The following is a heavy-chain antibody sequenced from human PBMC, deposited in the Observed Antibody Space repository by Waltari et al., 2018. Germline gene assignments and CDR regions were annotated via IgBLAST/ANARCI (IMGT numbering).Heavy chain of an antibody. CDR2: ISYAGTNK. V-gene: IGHV3-30*18. CDR3: AKDGEWELLRNYFDY. Sequence: QVQLVESGGGVVQPGRSLRLSCAATGFTFRSYGMHWFRPAPGTGLEWVAVISYAGTNKYYADSVKGRFTISRDNSKNTLYLQMNSLRADDTAVYYCAKDGEWELLRNYFDYWGQGTLVTVSS. D-gene: IGHD1-26*01. J-gene: IGHJ4*02. CDR1: GFTFRSYG.